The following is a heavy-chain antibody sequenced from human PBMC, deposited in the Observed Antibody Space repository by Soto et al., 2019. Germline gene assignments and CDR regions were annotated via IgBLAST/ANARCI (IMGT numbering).Heavy chain of an antibody. CDR1: GGTFSSYA. CDR2: ILPIFGTA. CDR3: ASRPFVGGSGIASDY. V-gene: IGHV1-69*12. J-gene: IGHJ4*02. D-gene: IGHD3-10*01. Sequence: QVQLVQSGAEVKKPGSSVKVSCKASGGTFSSYAISWVRQAPGQGLEWMGGILPIFGTANYAQKFQVRVTITADESTSTADMELGSLRSEDTAVYYCASRPFVGGSGIASDYWGQGTLVTVSS.